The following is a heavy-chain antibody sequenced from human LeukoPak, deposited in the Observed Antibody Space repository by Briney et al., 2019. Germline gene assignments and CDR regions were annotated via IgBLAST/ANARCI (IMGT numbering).Heavy chain of an antibody. D-gene: IGHD2-21*02. CDR2: IKQDGSEK. J-gene: IGHJ4*02. V-gene: IGHV3-7*01. CDR3: ARDLAAYCGGDCSPAY. CDR1: GFTFSSYC. Sequence: GGSLRLSCAASGFTFSSYCMSWVRQAPGKGLEWVANIKQDGSEKYYADSVKGRFTISRDNSKNTLYLQMNSLRAEDTAVYYCARDLAAYCGGDCSPAYWGQGTLVTVSS.